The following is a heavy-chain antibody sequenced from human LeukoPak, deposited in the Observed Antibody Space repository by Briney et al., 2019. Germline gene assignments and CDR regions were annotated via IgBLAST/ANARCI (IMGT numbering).Heavy chain of an antibody. CDR3: ARRVTIFGVVTEEAFDI. J-gene: IGHJ3*02. D-gene: IGHD3-3*01. V-gene: IGHV1-69*05. Sequence: SVKVSCKASGGTFSSYAISWVRQAPGQGLEWMGGIIPIFGTANYAQKFQGRVTITTDESTSTAYMELSSLRSEDTAVYYCARRVTIFGVVTEEAFDIWGQGTMVTASS. CDR1: GGTFSSYA. CDR2: IIPIFGTA.